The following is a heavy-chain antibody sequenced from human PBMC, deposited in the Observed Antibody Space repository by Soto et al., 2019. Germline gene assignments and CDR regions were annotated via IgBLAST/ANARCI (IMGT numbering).Heavy chain of an antibody. D-gene: IGHD2-2*01. Sequence: QVQLVQSGAEVKKPGASVKVSCKASGYTFTSYAMHWVRQAPGQRLEWMGWINAGNGNTKYSQKFQGRVTITRDTSASTAYMELSSLRSEDTAVYYCARGNGGEVVVPAATWYYYYYGMDVWGQGTTVTVSS. V-gene: IGHV1-3*01. CDR3: ARGNGGEVVVPAATWYYYYYGMDV. J-gene: IGHJ6*02. CDR1: GYTFTSYA. CDR2: INAGNGNT.